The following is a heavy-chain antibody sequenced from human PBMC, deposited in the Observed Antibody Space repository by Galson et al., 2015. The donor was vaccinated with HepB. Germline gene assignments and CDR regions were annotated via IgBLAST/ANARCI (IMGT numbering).Heavy chain of an antibody. CDR2: ISSSSSTI. CDR3: ARGGLLWFRELSPP. J-gene: IGHJ5*02. D-gene: IGHD3-10*01. Sequence: SLRLSCAASGFTFSSYSMNWVRQAPGKGLEWVSYISSSSSTIYYADSVKGRFTISRDNAKNSLYLQMNSLRAEDTAVYYCARGGLLWFRELSPPWGQGTLVTVSS. V-gene: IGHV3-48*01. CDR1: GFTFSSYS.